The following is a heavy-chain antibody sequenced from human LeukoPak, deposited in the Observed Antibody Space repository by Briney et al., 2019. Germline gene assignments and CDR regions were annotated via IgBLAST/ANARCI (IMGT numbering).Heavy chain of an antibody. Sequence: PGGSLRLTCTASGFTFRSYTINWVRQAPGRGLEWVSSIVSSDSYIYYADSVKGRFTISRDNAKNSVHLQMNSLTAEDTAMYYCARDGVGLPWFGDLNNGFDMWGQGTMVTVSS. V-gene: IGHV3-21*01. D-gene: IGHD3-10*01. J-gene: IGHJ3*02. CDR3: ARDGVGLPWFGDLNNGFDM. CDR2: IVSSDSYI. CDR1: GFTFRSYT.